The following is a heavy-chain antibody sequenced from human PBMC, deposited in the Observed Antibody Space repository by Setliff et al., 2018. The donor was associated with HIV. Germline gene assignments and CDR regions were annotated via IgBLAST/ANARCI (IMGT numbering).Heavy chain of an antibody. CDR2: IYNSGYT. V-gene: IGHV4-59*01. J-gene: IGHJ6*02. CDR3: ARGDGYRGNDAYYDSGMDV. Sequence: SETLSLTCKVSGAPISSYYWNWIRQPPGKGLEWIGYIYNSGYTNYKPSLKSRVTISLDTSKNQFSLNLRSVTAADTAVYYCARGDGYRGNDAYYDSGMDVWGQGITVTV. D-gene: IGHD5-12*01. CDR1: GAPISSYY.